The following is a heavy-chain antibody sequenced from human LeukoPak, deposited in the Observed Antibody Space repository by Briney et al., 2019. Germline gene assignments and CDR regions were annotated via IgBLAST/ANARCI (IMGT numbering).Heavy chain of an antibody. V-gene: IGHV3-15*01. CDR2: IKSKTDGGTT. J-gene: IGHJ4*02. CDR3: MPSSRRAPYYFDY. Sequence: GGSLRLSCAASGFTFSSYSMNWVRQAPGKGLEWVGRIKSKTDGGTTDYAAPVKGRFTISRDDSKNTLYLQMNSLKTEDTAVYYCMPSSRRAPYYFDYWGQGTLVTVSS. CDR1: GFTFSSYS.